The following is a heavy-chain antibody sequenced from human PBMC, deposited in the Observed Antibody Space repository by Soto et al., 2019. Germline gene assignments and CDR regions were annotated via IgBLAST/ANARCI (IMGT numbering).Heavy chain of an antibody. CDR3: AKGEIVLMVYAPYYFDY. CDR1: GFTFSSYA. CDR2: ISGSGGST. D-gene: IGHD2-8*01. J-gene: IGHJ4*02. V-gene: IGHV3-23*01. Sequence: VQLLESGGGLVQPGGSLRLSCAASGFTFSSYAMSWVRQAPGKGLEWVSAISGSGGSTYYADSVKGRFTISRDNSKNTLYLQMNSLRAEDTAVYYCAKGEIVLMVYAPYYFDYWGQGTLVTVSS.